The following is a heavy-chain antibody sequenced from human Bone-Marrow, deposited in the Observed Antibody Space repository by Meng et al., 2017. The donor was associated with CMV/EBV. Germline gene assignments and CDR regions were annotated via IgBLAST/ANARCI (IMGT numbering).Heavy chain of an antibody. CDR3: ARDARAGYDFWGGYRPYYNDYGMDV. CDR2: INPSGGST. Sequence: ASVKVSCKASGYTFTSYYMHWVRQAPGQGLEWMGIINPSGGSTSYAQKFQGRVTMTTDTSTSTAYMELRSLRSDDTAVYYCARDARAGYDFWGGYRPYYNDYGMDVWGQGTTVTVSS. V-gene: IGHV1-46*01. J-gene: IGHJ6*02. D-gene: IGHD3-3*01. CDR1: GYTFTSYY.